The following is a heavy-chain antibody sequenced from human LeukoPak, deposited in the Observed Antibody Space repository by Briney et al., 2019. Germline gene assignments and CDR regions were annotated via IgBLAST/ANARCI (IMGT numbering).Heavy chain of an antibody. CDR1: GGSISSSSYY. CDR2: IYYSGST. CDR3: ASVVVAAAKDADFDY. D-gene: IGHD2-15*01. V-gene: IGHV4-39*01. Sequence: SETLSLTCTVSGGSISSSSYYWGWIRQPPGQGLEWIGSIYYSGSTYYNPSLKSRVTISVDTSKNQFSLKLSSVTAADTAVYYCASVVVAAAKDADFDYWGQGTLVTVSS. J-gene: IGHJ4*02.